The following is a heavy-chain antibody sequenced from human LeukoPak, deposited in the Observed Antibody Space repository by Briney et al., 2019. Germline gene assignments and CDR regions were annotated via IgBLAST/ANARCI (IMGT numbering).Heavy chain of an antibody. CDR3: AREYYDILTGYFDY. V-gene: IGHV1-69*13. D-gene: IGHD3-9*01. J-gene: IGHJ4*02. CDR2: IIPIFGTA. Sequence: SVKVSCKASGGTFSSYAISWVRQAPGQGLEWMGGIIPIFGTANYAQKFQGRVTITADESTSTAYMELSSLRSEDTAVYYCAREYYDILTGYFDYWGQGTLVTVSS. CDR1: GGTFSSYA.